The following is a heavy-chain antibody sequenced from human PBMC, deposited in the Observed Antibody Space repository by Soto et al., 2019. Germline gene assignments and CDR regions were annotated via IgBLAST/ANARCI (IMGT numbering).Heavy chain of an antibody. J-gene: IGHJ3*02. CDR2: SSSSSRTI. CDR3: ARAMVYATFGAFDR. Sequence: GGSLRLSCAASGFTFSSYSMNWVRQAPGKGLEWVSYSSSSSRTIYDADSVKGRFTISRDNAKNFFYLEMNSLRVEDTAVYYCARAMVYATFGAFDRWGQGTMVTVSS. V-gene: IGHV3-48*04. D-gene: IGHD2-8*01. CDR1: GFTFSSYS.